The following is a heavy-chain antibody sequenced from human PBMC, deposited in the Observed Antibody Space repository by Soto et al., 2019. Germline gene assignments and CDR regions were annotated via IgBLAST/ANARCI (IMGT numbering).Heavy chain of an antibody. J-gene: IGHJ4*02. CDR3: ARDRKGGATFDY. V-gene: IGHV1-46*01. D-gene: IGHD1-26*01. Sequence: QVQLVQSGAEVKKPGASVKVSCKASGYTFTSYYMHWVRQAPGQGLEWMGIINPSGGSTSYAQKFQGRVTMTRHTSTSTVDMELSSLGAEDTSVYYWARDRKGGATFDYWGQGTLVTVCS. CDR2: INPSGGST. CDR1: GYTFTSYY.